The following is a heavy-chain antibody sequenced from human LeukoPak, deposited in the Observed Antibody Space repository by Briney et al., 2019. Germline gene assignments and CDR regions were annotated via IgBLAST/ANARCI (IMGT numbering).Heavy chain of an antibody. D-gene: IGHD6-13*01. CDR3: ATIAGTGWNYFDY. Sequence: VASVKVSCKVSGYTLTELSMHWVRQAPGKGLEGMGGFDPEDGETIYAQKFQGRVTMTEDTSTDTAYMELSSLRSEDTAVYYCATIAGTGWNYFDYWGQGTLVTVSS. V-gene: IGHV1-24*01. J-gene: IGHJ4*02. CDR2: FDPEDGET. CDR1: GYTLTELS.